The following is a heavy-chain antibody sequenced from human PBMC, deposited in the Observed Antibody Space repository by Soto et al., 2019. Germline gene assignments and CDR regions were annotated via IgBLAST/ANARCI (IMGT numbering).Heavy chain of an antibody. CDR1: SGSISSSNW. V-gene: IGHV4-4*02. J-gene: IGHJ5*02. CDR2: IYHSGST. D-gene: IGHD2-2*01. Sequence: SETLSLTCAVSSGSISSSNWWSWVRQPPGKGLEWIGEIYHSGSTNYNPSLKSRVTISVDKSRNQFSLKLSSVTAADTAVYYCAREFTCSSTSCYGGRWFDPWGQGTLVTVSS. CDR3: AREFTCSSTSCYGGRWFDP.